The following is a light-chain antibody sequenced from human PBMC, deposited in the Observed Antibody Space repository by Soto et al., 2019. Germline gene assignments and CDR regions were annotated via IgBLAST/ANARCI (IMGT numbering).Light chain of an antibody. CDR1: SSDVGAYNY. J-gene: IGLJ1*01. Sequence: QSVLTQPASVSGSPGQSITISCTGTSSDVGAYNYVAWYQQYPGKAPKLMIYEVSNRPSGVSKRFSGSKSGNTAFLTISGLQAEDEADYYCSSYTSTGTRVFGTGTKVTV. CDR2: EVS. V-gene: IGLV2-14*01. CDR3: SSYTSTGTRV.